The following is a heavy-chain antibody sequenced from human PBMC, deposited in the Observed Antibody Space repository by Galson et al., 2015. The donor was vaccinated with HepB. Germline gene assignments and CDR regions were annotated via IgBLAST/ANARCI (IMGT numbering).Heavy chain of an antibody. CDR3: AKASYRDNVYAFDL. Sequence: SLRLSCAVSGLTFHDYAMHWVRQTPGKGLEWVSGISWNSGIRGYADSVKGRFTVSRDNAKNSLYLQMNSLRAEDTALYYCAKASYRDNVYAFDLWGQGTMVTVSS. V-gene: IGHV3-9*01. CDR1: GLTFHDYA. D-gene: IGHD4-17*01. J-gene: IGHJ3*01. CDR2: ISWNSGIR.